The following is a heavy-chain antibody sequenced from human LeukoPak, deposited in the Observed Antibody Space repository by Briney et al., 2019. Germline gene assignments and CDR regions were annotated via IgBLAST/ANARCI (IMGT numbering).Heavy chain of an antibody. CDR3: ARGGPPAALPRYYYYGMDV. J-gene: IGHJ6*02. V-gene: IGHV4-34*01. CDR1: GGSFSGYY. CDR2: INHSGST. D-gene: IGHD2-2*02. Sequence: SETLSLTCAVYGGSFSGYYWSWIRQPPGKGLEWIGEINHSGSTNYNPSLKSRVTISVDTSKNQFSLKLSSVTAADTAVYYCARGGPPAALPRYYYYGMDVWGQGTTVTVSS.